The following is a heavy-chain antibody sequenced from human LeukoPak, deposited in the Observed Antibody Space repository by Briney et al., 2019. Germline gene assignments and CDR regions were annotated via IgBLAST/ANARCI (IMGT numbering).Heavy chain of an antibody. CDR3: ARLVDYYDSSGYYIGAFDI. Sequence: SQTLSLTCTVSGGSISSGDYYWSWIRQPPGKGLEWIGYIYYSGSTYYNPSLKSRVTISVDTSKNQFSLKLSSVTAADTAVYYCARLVDYYDSSGYYIGAFDIWGQGTMVTVSS. J-gene: IGHJ3*02. D-gene: IGHD3-22*01. CDR1: GGSISSGDYY. CDR2: IYYSGST. V-gene: IGHV4-30-4*01.